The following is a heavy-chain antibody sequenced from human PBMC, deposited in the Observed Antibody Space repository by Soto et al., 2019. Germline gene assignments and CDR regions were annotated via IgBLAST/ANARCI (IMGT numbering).Heavy chain of an antibody. D-gene: IGHD3-22*01. CDR1: GYTFTNHW. Sequence: GESLKISCQGSGYTFTNHWITWVRQMPGKGLEWMGRISPSDSHTNYSPSFQGHVTMSVDKSISTAYLQWSSLKASDSAMYYCARHASHYVSSGYLGTYCGQGTLVTVSS. CDR2: ISPSDSHT. CDR3: ARHASHYVSSGYLGTY. J-gene: IGHJ4*02. V-gene: IGHV5-10-1*01.